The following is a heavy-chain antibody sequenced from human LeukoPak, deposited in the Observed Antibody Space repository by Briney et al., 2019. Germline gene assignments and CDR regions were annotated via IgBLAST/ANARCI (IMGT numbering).Heavy chain of an antibody. V-gene: IGHV6-1*01. CDR3: VRDFNWAFDY. Sequence: SQTLSLTCAETGDTVSKDVSCATLIRQSPSGGLEYLGRTRYRSTWNTFYSSSVEGRITINADTSRNQVSLRLNSVTPEDTALYYCVRDFNWAFDYWGQGTLVTVSS. CDR2: TRYRSTWNT. D-gene: IGHD7-27*01. CDR1: GDTVSKDVSC. J-gene: IGHJ4*02.